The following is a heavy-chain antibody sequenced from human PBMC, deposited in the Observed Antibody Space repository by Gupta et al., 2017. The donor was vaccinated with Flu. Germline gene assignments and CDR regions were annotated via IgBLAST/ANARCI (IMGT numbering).Heavy chain of an antibody. CDR3: TRSTIFGVVNDFDY. J-gene: IGHJ4*02. CDR2: IRGKANRYAT. CDR1: GFTFGGSN. D-gene: IGHD3-3*01. V-gene: IGHV3-73*02. Sequence: EVQLVQSGGGLVQPGGSLKLSCAGSGFTFGGSNIHWVRQASGKGLEWVGRIRGKANRYATAYSDSVRGRFILSRDDSKNTTYLQMYSLKTEDTAVYYCTRSTIFGVVNDFDYWGQGTPVTVSS.